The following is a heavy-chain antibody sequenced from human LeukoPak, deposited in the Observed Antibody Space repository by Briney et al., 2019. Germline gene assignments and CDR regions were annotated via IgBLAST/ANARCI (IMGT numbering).Heavy chain of an antibody. J-gene: IGHJ4*02. CDR1: GITVSNYG. CDR3: AKRGVVIRVILVGFHKEAYYFDS. Sequence: GGSLRLSCAVSGITVSNYGMSWVRQAPGKGLEWVAGISGSGGSTHYADYVKGRFTISRYNPRNTLFLQMNSLRPEDTAVYFCAKRGVVIRVILVGFHKEAYYFDSWGQGALVTVSS. V-gene: IGHV3-23*01. D-gene: IGHD3-22*01. CDR2: ISGSGGST.